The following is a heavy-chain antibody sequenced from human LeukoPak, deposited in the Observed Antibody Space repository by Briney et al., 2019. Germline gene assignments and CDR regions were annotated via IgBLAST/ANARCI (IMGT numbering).Heavy chain of an antibody. V-gene: IGHV4-59*08. D-gene: IGHD5-18*01. J-gene: IGHJ5*02. CDR3: ARHPKRYSPNWFDP. CDR1: GGSISSYY. Sequence: SETLSLTCTVSGGSISSYYWSWIRQPPGKGLEWIGYIYYSGSTNYNPSLKSRVTISVDTSKNQFSLKLSSVTAADTAVYYCARHPKRYSPNWFDPWGQGTLVTVSS. CDR2: IYYSGST.